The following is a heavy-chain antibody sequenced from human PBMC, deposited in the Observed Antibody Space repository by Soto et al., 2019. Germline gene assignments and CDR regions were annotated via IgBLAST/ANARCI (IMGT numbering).Heavy chain of an antibody. Sequence: EVQLLESGGGLVQPGGSLRLSCAASGFTFSSYAMSWVRQAPGKGLEWVSAISGSGGSTYYADSVKGRFTISRDNSKNTLYRQMNSLRAEDTAVYYCAKNWGGAMRWYYFDYWGQGTLVTVSS. D-gene: IGHD2-21*01. CDR1: GFTFSSYA. V-gene: IGHV3-23*01. J-gene: IGHJ4*02. CDR3: AKNWGGAMRWYYFDY. CDR2: ISGSGGST.